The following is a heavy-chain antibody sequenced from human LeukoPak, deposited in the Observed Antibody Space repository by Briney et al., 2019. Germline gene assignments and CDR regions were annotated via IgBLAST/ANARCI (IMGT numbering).Heavy chain of an antibody. J-gene: IGHJ4*02. V-gene: IGHV4-39*01. D-gene: IGHD3-3*01. CDR3: ARSGRDFWSGTSSGIDY. Sequence: SETLSLTCTVSSGSITSSSYYWGWIRQPPGKGLEWIGSFYYSGNTYYNPSLKRRVTISVETSKNQFSLKLSSVTAADTAVYYCARSGRDFWSGTSSGIDYWGQGTLVTVSS. CDR2: FYYSGNT. CDR1: SGSITSSSYY.